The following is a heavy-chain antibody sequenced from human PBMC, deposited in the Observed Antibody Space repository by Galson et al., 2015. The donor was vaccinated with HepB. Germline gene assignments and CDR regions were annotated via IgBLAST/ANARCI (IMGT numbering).Heavy chain of an antibody. CDR3: ASAYDFYGMDV. CDR1: GFTFSSYA. V-gene: IGHV3-33*01. CDR2: IWYDGSNK. Sequence: SLRLSCAASGFTFSSYAMHWVRQAPGKGLEWVAVIWYDGSNKYYADSVKGRFTISRDNSKNTLYLQMNSLRAEDTAVYYCASAYDFYGMDVWGQGTTVTVSS. J-gene: IGHJ6*02. D-gene: IGHD3-3*01.